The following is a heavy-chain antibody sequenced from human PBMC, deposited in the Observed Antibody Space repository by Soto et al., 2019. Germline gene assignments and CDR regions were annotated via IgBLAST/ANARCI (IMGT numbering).Heavy chain of an antibody. Sequence: TSETLSLTCTVSGGSISSSSYYWGWIRQPPGKGLEWIGSIYYSGSTYYNPSLKSRVTISVDTSKNQFSLKLSSVTAADTAVYYCARHIISSGISSDPWGQGTLVTVSS. CDR1: GGSISSSSYY. V-gene: IGHV4-39*01. CDR2: IYYSGST. D-gene: IGHD3-10*01. J-gene: IGHJ5*02. CDR3: ARHIISSGISSDP.